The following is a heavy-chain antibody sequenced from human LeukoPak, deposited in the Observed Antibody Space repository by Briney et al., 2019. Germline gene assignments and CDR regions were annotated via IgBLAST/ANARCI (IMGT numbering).Heavy chain of an antibody. CDR3: ARDSPDYGDSNSGFDY. Sequence: GGSLRLSCAASGFTFSSYEMNWVRQAPGKGLEWVSYIRSSGSTIYYADSVKGRFTISRDNAKNSLYLQMNSLRAEDTAVYYCARDSPDYGDSNSGFDYWGQGTLVTVSS. V-gene: IGHV3-48*03. CDR1: GFTFSSYE. J-gene: IGHJ4*02. CDR2: IRSSGSTI. D-gene: IGHD4-17*01.